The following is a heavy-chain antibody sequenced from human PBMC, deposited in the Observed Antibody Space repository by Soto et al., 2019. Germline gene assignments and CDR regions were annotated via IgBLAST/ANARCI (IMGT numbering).Heavy chain of an antibody. CDR3: AREGSGSYYPIDY. Sequence: QVQLVESGGGVVQPGRSLRLSCAASGFTFSSYGMHWVRQAPGKGLEWVAVIWYDGSNKYYADSVKGRFTISRDNSKNTLYLQMNSLRAEDTAVYYCAREGSGSYYPIDYWGQGTLVTVSS. CDR2: IWYDGSNK. CDR1: GFTFSSYG. V-gene: IGHV3-33*01. J-gene: IGHJ4*02. D-gene: IGHD3-10*01.